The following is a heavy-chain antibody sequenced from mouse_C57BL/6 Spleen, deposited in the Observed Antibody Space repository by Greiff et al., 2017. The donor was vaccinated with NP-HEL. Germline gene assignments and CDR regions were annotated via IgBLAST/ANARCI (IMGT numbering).Heavy chain of an antibody. J-gene: IGHJ3*01. Sequence: EVQLQQSGPELVKPGASVKISCKASGYTFTDYYMNWVKQSHGKSLEWIGDINPNNGGTSYNQKFKGKATLTVDKSSSTAYMELRSLTSEDSAVYYCARIGSFAYWGQGTLVTVSA. CDR3: ARIGSFAY. CDR1: GYTFTDYY. D-gene: IGHD2-14*01. CDR2: INPNNGGT. V-gene: IGHV1-26*01.